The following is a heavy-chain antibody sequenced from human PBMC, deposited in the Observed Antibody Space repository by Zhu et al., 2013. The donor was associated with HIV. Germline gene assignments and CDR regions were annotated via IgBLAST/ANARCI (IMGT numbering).Heavy chain of an antibody. D-gene: IGHD2-2*01. J-gene: IGHJ6*02. CDR1: GYTFTSYG. V-gene: IGHV1-18*01. CDR3: ARDPDIVVVPAASTSGMDV. CDR2: ISAYNGNT. Sequence: QVQLVQSGAEVKKPGASVKVSCKASGYTFTSYGISWVRQAPGQGLEWMGWISAYNGNTNYAQKLQGRVTMTTDTSTSTAYMELRSLRSDDTAVYYCARDPDIVVVPAASTSGMDVVGPRDQRSPSP.